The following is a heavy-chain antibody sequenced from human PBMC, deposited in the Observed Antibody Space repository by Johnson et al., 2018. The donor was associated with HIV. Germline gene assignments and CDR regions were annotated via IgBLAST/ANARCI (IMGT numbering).Heavy chain of an antibody. CDR2: ISHDGYNE. Sequence: QVQLVESGGGVVQPGRSLRLSCAASGFSFGTYAMHWVRQAPGKGLEWVAVISHDGYNEDYGDSVKGRFTISRDNSKNSLYLQLNSLRPEDTAVFYCARVVAFGWELNDAFDIWGQGTMVTVSS. D-gene: IGHD1-26*01. V-gene: IGHV3-30*03. CDR1: GFSFGTYA. CDR3: ARVVAFGWELNDAFDI. J-gene: IGHJ3*02.